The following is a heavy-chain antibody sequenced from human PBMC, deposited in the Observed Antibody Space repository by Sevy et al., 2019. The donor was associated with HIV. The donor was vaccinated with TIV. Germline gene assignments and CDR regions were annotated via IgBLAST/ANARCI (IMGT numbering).Heavy chain of an antibody. CDR1: GFTFSAYV. CDR2: ISSSGRYI. D-gene: IGHD3-3*01. Sequence: GGSLRLSCAASGFTFSAYVMNWVRQGPGKGLEWVSSISSSGRYIYYADSVQGRFTISRDNAEDSLYLQMNNLRAEDTAVYYCARGREWSYYDFWSGYYRNYYYYGMDVWGQGTTVTVSS. V-gene: IGHV3-21*01. J-gene: IGHJ6*02. CDR3: ARGREWSYYDFWSGYYRNYYYYGMDV.